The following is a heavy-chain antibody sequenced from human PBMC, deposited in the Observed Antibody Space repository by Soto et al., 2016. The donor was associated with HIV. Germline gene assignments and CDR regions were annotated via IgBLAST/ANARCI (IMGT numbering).Heavy chain of an antibody. CDR3: AREANIVTDYPS. CDR2: ITYNSDYI. Sequence: VQLVESGGGLVKPGGSLRLSCAASGFTFSDYTMHWVRQAPGQGLEWVSSITYNSDYIYYADSVRGRFTISRDNAKNSLFLQMNSLRAEDTGIFYCAREANIVTDYPSWGQGPWSPSPQ. CDR1: GFTFSDYT. D-gene: IGHD3-9*01. J-gene: IGHJ1*01. V-gene: IGHV3-21*01.